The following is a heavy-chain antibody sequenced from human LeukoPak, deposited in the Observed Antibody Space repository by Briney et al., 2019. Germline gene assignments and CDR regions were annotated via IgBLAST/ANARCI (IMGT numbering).Heavy chain of an antibody. CDR1: GFIFSSYD. J-gene: IGHJ4*02. D-gene: IGHD2-8*01. CDR3: AKDGLMRFLDY. Sequence: PGRSLRLSCAASGFIFSSYDMYWVRRAPGKGLEWVAVISNDGNNKQYADSVKGRFTISRDNSKNTLYLQMNSLRADDTAVYHCAKDGLMRFLDYWGQGTLVTVSS. V-gene: IGHV3-30*18. CDR2: ISNDGNNK.